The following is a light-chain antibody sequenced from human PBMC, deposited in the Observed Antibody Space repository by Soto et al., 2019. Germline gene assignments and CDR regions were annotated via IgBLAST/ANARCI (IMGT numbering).Light chain of an antibody. J-gene: IGKJ1*01. CDR2: GAC. V-gene: IGKV3-20*01. Sequence: ELLVTQSPGTLSLSPGERATLSCSASQSVSRNYVAWYQQKPGQSPRLLIYGACARVTGVPYRFRARRSGTDFTLTINGLEPEDIAVYHCQHYGSSPWPFGKGTEVHI. CDR3: QHYGSSPWP. CDR1: QSVSRNY.